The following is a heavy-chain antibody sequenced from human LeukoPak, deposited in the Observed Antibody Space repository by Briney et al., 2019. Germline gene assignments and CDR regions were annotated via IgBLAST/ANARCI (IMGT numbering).Heavy chain of an antibody. CDR1: GFTFDDYA. D-gene: IGHD6-13*01. V-gene: IGHV3-9*01. CDR2: ISWNSGSI. CDR3: AKDIAAAGTGWYFDL. Sequence: GGSLRLSCAASGFTFDDYAMHWVRQAPGKGLEWVSGISWNSGSIGYADSVKGRFTISRDNAKNSLYLQMNSLRAEDTALYYCAKDIAAAGTGWYFDLWGRGTLVTVSS. J-gene: IGHJ2*01.